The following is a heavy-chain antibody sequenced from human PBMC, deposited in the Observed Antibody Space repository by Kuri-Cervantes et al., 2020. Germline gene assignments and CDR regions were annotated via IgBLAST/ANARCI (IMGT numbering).Heavy chain of an antibody. Sequence: LTCAASGFTFSSYALHWVRQAPGKGLEWVAVISYDGSNKYYADSVKGRFTISRDNSKNTMYLQMSSLRAEDTAVYYCASGAPPSCSAAGCSFSYWGQGTLVTVSS. CDR2: ISYDGSNK. CDR1: GFTFSSYA. CDR3: ASGAPPSCSAAGCSFSY. V-gene: IGHV3-30-3*01. D-gene: IGHD2-15*01. J-gene: IGHJ4*02.